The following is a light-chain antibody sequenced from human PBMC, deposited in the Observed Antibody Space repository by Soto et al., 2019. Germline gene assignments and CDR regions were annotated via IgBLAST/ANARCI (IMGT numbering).Light chain of an antibody. Sequence: EIVLTQSPGTLSLSPGERATLSCRASQSIINTFLSWYQQKPGQAPRLLIYGTSSRATGIPDRFSGSGSGTDFTLTISRLEPEDFAVYYCQQYGSLPRTFGQGTKVEIK. J-gene: IGKJ1*01. V-gene: IGKV3-20*01. CDR2: GTS. CDR1: QSIINTF. CDR3: QQYGSLPRT.